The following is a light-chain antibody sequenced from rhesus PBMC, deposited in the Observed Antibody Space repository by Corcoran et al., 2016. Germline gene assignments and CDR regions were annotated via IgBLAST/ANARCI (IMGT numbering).Light chain of an antibody. CDR2: DVS. V-gene: IGLV2-23*01. CDR3: SSYAGSNTYI. Sequence: QAALTQPPSVSGSPGQSVTISCTGTSSDSGGYNYVPWYQQHPGKAPKLMIYDVSKRPSGVSDRFSGSKSGNTASLTISGLQAEDEADYYCSSYAGSNTYIFGAGTRLTVL. J-gene: IGLJ1*01. CDR1: SSDSGGYNY.